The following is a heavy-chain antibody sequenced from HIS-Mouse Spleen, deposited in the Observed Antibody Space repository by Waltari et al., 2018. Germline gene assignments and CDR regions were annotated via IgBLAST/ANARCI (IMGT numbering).Heavy chain of an antibody. D-gene: IGHD6-13*01. CDR3: AREIPYSSSWYDWYFDL. CDR1: GGPISSSSYY. CDR2: IYYSGGT. V-gene: IGHV4-39*07. J-gene: IGHJ2*01. Sequence: QLQLQESGPGLVKPSETLSLTCTVSGGPISSSSYYWGWIRQPPGKGLEWIGVIYYSGGTYDHPSLKSRVTISVDTSKNQFSLKLSSVTAADTAVYYCAREIPYSSSWYDWYFDLWGRGTLVTVSS.